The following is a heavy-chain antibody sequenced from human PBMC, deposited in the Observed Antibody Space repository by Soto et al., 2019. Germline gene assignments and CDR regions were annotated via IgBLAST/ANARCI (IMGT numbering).Heavy chain of an antibody. CDR1: GFTFDSYA. CDR3: AKDYTGSWYYFDY. J-gene: IGHJ4*02. CDR2: ISGTGDTT. V-gene: IGHV3-23*01. Sequence: PGGSLRLSCAASGFTFDSYAMNWVRQAPGKGLEWVSAISGTGDTTYYADSVKGRFTISRDNSKNTLYLQMNSLRAEDTAVYYCAKDYTGSWYYFDYWGQGTLVTAPQ. D-gene: IGHD6-13*01.